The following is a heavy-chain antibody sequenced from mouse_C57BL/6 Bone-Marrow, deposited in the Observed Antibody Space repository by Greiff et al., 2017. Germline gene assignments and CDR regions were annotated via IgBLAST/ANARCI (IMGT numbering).Heavy chain of an antibody. Sequence: QVQLQQPGAELVKPGASVKLSCKASGYTFTGYWIEWVKQRPGHGLEWIGEILPGSGSTNYNEKFKGKATFTADTSSNTAYMQLSSLTTEDSAIYYCASKDFTTVVDYAMDYWGQGTSVTVSS. CDR3: ASKDFTTVVDYAMDY. V-gene: IGHV1-9*01. D-gene: IGHD1-1*01. J-gene: IGHJ4*01. CDR1: GYTFTGYW. CDR2: ILPGSGST.